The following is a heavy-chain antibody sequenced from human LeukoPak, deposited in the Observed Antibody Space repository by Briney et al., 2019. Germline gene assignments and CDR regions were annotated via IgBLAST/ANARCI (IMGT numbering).Heavy chain of an antibody. D-gene: IGHD3-9*01. CDR1: GFTFTNYA. CDR2: VSNDGPKQ. CDR3: ARDKGERRYFDWVFDN. V-gene: IGHV3-30-3*01. Sequence: GRSPRLSCIASGFTFTNYAMHWVRQAPGKGLEWMASVSNDGPKQYYADSVKGRFTISRDNSKTTVYLEMNSLRVEDTALYYCARDKGERRYFDWVFDNWGRGTLVTVSS. J-gene: IGHJ4*02.